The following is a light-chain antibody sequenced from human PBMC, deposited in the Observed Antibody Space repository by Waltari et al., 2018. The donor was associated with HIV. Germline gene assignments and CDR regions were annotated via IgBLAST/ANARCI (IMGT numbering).Light chain of an antibody. Sequence: QSALTQPPSASGSLGQSVTISCTGTGSDIGGFDYVSWFQQHPGKVPKLIIYEVTQRPSGVPDRFSGSQSGNTASLTVSGLQADDEADYYCSSYESINNHVVFGGGTSLTVL. CDR3: SSYESINNHVV. CDR1: GSDIGGFDY. V-gene: IGLV2-8*01. CDR2: EVT. J-gene: IGLJ2*01.